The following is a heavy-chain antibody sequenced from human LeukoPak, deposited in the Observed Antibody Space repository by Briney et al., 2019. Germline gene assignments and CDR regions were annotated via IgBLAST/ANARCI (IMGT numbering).Heavy chain of an antibody. V-gene: IGHV4-30-2*01. D-gene: IGHD6-13*01. CDR2: INHSGST. J-gene: IGHJ5*01. Sequence: SQTLSLTCAVSGGSISSGGYSWSWIRQPPGKGLEWIGEINHSGSTNYNPSLKSRVTISVDTSKNQFSLKLSSVTAADTAVYYCARGPLAAAGTALRRPEYNWFDPWGQGTLVTVSS. CDR1: GGSISSGGYS. CDR3: ARGPLAAAGTALRRPEYNWFDP.